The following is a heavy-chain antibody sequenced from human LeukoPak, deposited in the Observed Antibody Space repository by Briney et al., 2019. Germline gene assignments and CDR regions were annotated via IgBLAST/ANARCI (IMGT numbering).Heavy chain of an antibody. CDR1: GFTSSSYW. CDR3: ARERGGFCSGTSCYKAFDI. J-gene: IGHJ3*02. V-gene: IGHV3-7*01. CDR2: IKQDGSEK. D-gene: IGHD2-2*02. Sequence: GGSLRLSCAASGFTSSSYWMTWVRQAPGKGLEWVANIKQDGSEKYYVDSVKGRFTISRDSANNSLYLQLNSLRAEDTAVYYCARERGGFCSGTSCYKAFDIWGQGTMVTVSS.